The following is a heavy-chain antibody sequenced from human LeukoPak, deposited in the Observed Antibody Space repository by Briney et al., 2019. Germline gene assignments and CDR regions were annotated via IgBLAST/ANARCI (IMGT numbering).Heavy chain of an antibody. Sequence: SXTLSLTCTVSGGSISSGGYYWSWIRQHPGKGLEWIGYIYYSGSTYYNPSLKSRVTISVDTSKNQFSLKLSSVTAADTAVYYCARPYGDAPFDAFDIWGQGTMVT. CDR1: GGSISSGGYY. D-gene: IGHD4-17*01. V-gene: IGHV4-31*03. CDR2: IYYSGST. CDR3: ARPYGDAPFDAFDI. J-gene: IGHJ3*02.